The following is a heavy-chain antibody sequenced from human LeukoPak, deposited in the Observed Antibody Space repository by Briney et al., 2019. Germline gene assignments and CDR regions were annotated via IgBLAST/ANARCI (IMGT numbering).Heavy chain of an antibody. Sequence: SQTLSLTRAISGDSVSSNSAAWNWIRQSPSRGLEWLGRTYYRSKWYNDYAVSVKSRITINPDTSKNQFSLQLNSVTPEDTAVYYCARDQDTTGYSSAWFDPWGQGTLVTVSS. CDR2: TYYRSKWYN. V-gene: IGHV6-1*01. J-gene: IGHJ5*02. CDR3: ARDQDTTGYSSAWFDP. CDR1: GDSVSSNSAA. D-gene: IGHD6-19*01.